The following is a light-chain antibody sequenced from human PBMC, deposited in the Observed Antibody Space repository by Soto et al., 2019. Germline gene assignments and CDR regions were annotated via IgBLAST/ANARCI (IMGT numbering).Light chain of an antibody. Sequence: QSALTQPPSASGSPGQSVTISCTGTSSDVGGFNFVSWYQQHPGKAPKLMIYEVTKRPSGVPNRFSGSKSGNTASLTVSGLQAEDEADYYGSSYAGSDRLVCGGGTKLTVL. CDR3: SSYAGSDRLV. CDR2: EVT. J-gene: IGLJ2*01. V-gene: IGLV2-8*01. CDR1: SSDVGGFNF.